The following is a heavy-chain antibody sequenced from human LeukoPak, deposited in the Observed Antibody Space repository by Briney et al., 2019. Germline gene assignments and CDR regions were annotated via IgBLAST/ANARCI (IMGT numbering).Heavy chain of an antibody. J-gene: IGHJ4*02. Sequence: SVKVSCKASGYTFSSYAISWVRQAPGQGLEWMGGIIPIFGTANYAQKFQGRVTITADESTSTAYMELSSLRSEDTAVYYCARGNGDYYDSSGYYVCTDWGQGTLVTVSS. D-gene: IGHD3-22*01. CDR3: ARGNGDYYDSSGYYVCTD. CDR1: GYTFSSYA. CDR2: IIPIFGTA. V-gene: IGHV1-69*13.